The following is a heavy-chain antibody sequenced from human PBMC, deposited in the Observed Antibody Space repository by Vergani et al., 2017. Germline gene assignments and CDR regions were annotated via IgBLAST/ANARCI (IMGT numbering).Heavy chain of an antibody. Sequence: QAHLVESGGGLVKPGGSLRLSCAASGFTPSDFYMAWIRQAPGNGLEWVAYISKSGHAIHYADSVKGRFTLSRDSAKNSLSLQMNSLRVEETALYYCAREIQVTQALDLWGRGTMVTVSS. CDR2: ISKSGHAI. D-gene: IGHD2-21*02. V-gene: IGHV3-11*01. CDR3: AREIQVTQALDL. CDR1: GFTPSDFY. J-gene: IGHJ3*01.